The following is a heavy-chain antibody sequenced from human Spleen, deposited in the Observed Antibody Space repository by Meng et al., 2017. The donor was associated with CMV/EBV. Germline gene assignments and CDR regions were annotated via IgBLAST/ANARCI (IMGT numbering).Heavy chain of an antibody. CDR3: SRGYSGGYFYDSSGFYSGNFDY. J-gene: IGHJ4*02. CDR2: ISSSSSYI. Sequence: GGSLRLSCAASGFTFSSYSMNWVRQAPGKGLEWVSSISSSSSYIYYADSVKGRFTISRDNAKNSLYLQMNSLRAEDTAVYFCSRGYSGGYFYDSSGFYSGNFDYWGQGTLVTVSS. CDR1: GFTFSSYS. D-gene: IGHD3-22*01. V-gene: IGHV3-21*01.